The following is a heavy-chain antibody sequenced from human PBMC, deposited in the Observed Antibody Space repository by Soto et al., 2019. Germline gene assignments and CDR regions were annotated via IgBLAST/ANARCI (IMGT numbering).Heavy chain of an antibody. CDR1: GGSISSYY. Sequence: PSETLSLTCTVSGGSISSYYWSWIRKPPGKGLERNGHIYYSGSTNYKPSLKSRVTISVDTSKNQFSLKLSSVTAADTAVCYCAREGSCWYCRHGFEPLGRGALGAV. J-gene: IGHJ5*02. CDR3: AREGSCWYCRHGFEP. V-gene: IGHV4-59*01. D-gene: IGHD6-13*01. CDR2: IYYSGST.